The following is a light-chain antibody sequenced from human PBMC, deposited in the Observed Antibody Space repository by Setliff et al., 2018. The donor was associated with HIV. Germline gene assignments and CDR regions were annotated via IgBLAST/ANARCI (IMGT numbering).Light chain of an antibody. J-gene: IGLJ3*02. CDR3: SSYTTSRTWV. Sequence: ALTQPASVSGSPGQSIAISCNATTSDTGTYNYVSWHQQLPGKAPKLVIYDVSNRPSGVSDRFSGSKSGNTASLTISSLQADDEADYFCSSYTTSRTWVFGGGTKVTVL. CDR2: DVS. CDR1: TSDTGTYNY. V-gene: IGLV2-14*03.